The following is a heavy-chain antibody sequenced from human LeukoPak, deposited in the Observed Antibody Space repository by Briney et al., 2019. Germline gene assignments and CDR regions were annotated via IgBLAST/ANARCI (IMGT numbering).Heavy chain of an antibody. CDR3: VKGRIATPGYAEKFLY. Sequence: PGGSLRLSCAVSGFTFGSYAMSWVRHAPGKGRQWVSAIGGTGGGTIYADCVKGRFTISRENSKNTVYLQMNSMRVEDEAVYYCVKGRIATPGYAEKFLYWGQGTRVIVSS. CDR1: GFTFGSYA. J-gene: IGHJ1*01. V-gene: IGHV3-23*01. D-gene: IGHD6-13*01. CDR2: IGGTGGGT.